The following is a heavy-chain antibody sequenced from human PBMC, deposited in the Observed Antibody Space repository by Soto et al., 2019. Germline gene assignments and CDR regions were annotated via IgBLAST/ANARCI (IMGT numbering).Heavy chain of an antibody. J-gene: IGHJ3*02. Sequence: SETLSLTCTVSGGSISSYYWSWIRQPPGKGLEWIGYIYYSGSTNYNPSLKSRVTISVDTSKNQFSLKLSSVTAADTAVYYCARAGGSDAFDIWGQGTMVTVPS. CDR2: IYYSGST. V-gene: IGHV4-59*01. CDR1: GGSISSYY. CDR3: ARAGGSDAFDI. D-gene: IGHD3-10*01.